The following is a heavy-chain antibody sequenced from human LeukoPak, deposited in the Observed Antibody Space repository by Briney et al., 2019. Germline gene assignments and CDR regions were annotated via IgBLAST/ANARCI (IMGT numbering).Heavy chain of an antibody. V-gene: IGHV1-69*04. CDR3: ARDGGGCSGGSCYADY. CDR2: IIPILGIA. Sequence: ASVKVSRKASGGTFSSYTISWVRQAPGQGLEWMGRIIPILGIANYAQKFQGRVTITADKSTSTAYMELSSLRSEDTAVYYCARDGGGCSGGSCYADYWGQGTLVTVSS. D-gene: IGHD2-15*01. J-gene: IGHJ4*02. CDR1: GGTFSSYT.